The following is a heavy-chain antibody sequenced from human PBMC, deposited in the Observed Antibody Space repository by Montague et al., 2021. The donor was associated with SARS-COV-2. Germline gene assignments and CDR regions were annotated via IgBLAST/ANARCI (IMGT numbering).Heavy chain of an antibody. Sequence: SLRLSCAASGFTFSSYSMNWVRQAPGKGLEWVSSISYGSSYIYYADSVKGRFTISRDNAKNSLYLQMNSLRAEDTAVYCCARGGGRRVTIFGVVDYYYGTDVWGQGTTVTVSS. J-gene: IGHJ6*02. D-gene: IGHD3-3*01. CDR1: GFTFSSYS. CDR2: ISYGSSYI. CDR3: ARGGGRRVTIFGVVDYYYGTDV. V-gene: IGHV3-21*01.